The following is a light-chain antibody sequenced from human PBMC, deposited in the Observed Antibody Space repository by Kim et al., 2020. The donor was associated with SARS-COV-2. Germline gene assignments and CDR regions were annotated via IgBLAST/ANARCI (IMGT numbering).Light chain of an antibody. CDR3: QQYYSTPPS. J-gene: IGKJ2*03. CDR1: QTVLSTSNDSSY. V-gene: IGKV4-1*01. CDR2: WAS. Sequence: RATLNCKSSQTVLSTSNDSSYLAWYQQKPGQAPKLLIYWASIRESGVSDRFSGSGSETDFTLTISSLQADDVAVYYCQQYYSTPPSFGQGTKLEI.